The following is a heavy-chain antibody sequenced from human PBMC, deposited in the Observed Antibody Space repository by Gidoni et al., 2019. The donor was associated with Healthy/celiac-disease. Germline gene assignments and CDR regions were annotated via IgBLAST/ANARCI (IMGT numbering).Heavy chain of an antibody. CDR2: ISGSGGST. CDR1: GFTFSSYA. V-gene: IGHV3-23*01. J-gene: IGHJ6*02. CDR3: AKDGYCSSTSCYGYYGMDV. D-gene: IGHD2-2*03. Sequence: EVQLLESGGGLVQPGGSLRLSCAASGFTFSSYAMNWVRQAPGKGLGWVSAISGSGGSTYYADSVKGRFTISRDNSKNTLYLQMNSLRAEDTAVYYCAKDGYCSSTSCYGYYGMDVWGQGTTVTVSS.